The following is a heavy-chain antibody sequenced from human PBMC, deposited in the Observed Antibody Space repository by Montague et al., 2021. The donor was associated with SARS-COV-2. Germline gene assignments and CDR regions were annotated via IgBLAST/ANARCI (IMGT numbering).Heavy chain of an antibody. CDR2: IYYSGST. Sequence: SETLSLTCTVSGGSVGSSHYYWAWIRQPPGKGLEWIGTIYYSGSTYYNPSPRSRITIDVDASTNQFSLKLPPVTAADTAVYFCARGLYNWNYEHWFDTWGQGTLVTVSS. CDR1: GGSVGSSHYY. CDR3: ARGLYNWNYEHWFDT. V-gene: IGHV4-39*01. J-gene: IGHJ5*02. D-gene: IGHD1-7*01.